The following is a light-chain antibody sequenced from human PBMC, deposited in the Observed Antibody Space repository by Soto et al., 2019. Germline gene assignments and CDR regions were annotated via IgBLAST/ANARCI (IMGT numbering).Light chain of an antibody. CDR3: QQYNNWPPWT. CDR1: QSVNNN. Sequence: EVVMTQSPATLSVSPGERATLSCRASQSVNNNLAWYQQRPGQAPTLLISGASTRAAGIPDRFSGSGSGTEFTLSNSSLQSEDGAVYYCQQYNNWPPWTFGQGTKVEIK. J-gene: IGKJ1*01. V-gene: IGKV3-15*01. CDR2: GAS.